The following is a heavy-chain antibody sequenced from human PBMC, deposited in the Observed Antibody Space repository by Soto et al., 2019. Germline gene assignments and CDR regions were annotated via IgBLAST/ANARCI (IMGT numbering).Heavy chain of an antibody. Sequence: QVQLVQSGAEVKKPGASVKISCKTSGYTFAMHYIHWVRQVPGQGLEWMGMINPSDGSTSYVQKFQGRVTMTRDTSATTVFLNMSRLTSHDTAVFYCAREDGGGGRRHDFLGQGTLVTVSS. CDR2: INPSDGST. CDR3: AREDGGGGRRHDF. J-gene: IGHJ4*02. D-gene: IGHD2-15*01. V-gene: IGHV1-46*01. CDR1: GYTFAMHY.